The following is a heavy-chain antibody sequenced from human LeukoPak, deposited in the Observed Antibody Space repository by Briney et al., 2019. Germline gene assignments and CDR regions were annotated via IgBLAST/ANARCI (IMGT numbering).Heavy chain of an antibody. Sequence: SETLSLTCAFSGGSISSSNWWSWVRQPPGKGLEWIGEVNLQGSTNYNPSLMGRVAISVDTSENHVSLQLTSVTAADTAVYYCAREGGPYRPLDYSGQGTLVTVSS. J-gene: IGHJ4*02. D-gene: IGHD3-16*01. CDR2: VNLQGST. CDR1: GGSISSSNW. V-gene: IGHV4-4*02. CDR3: AREGGPYRPLDY.